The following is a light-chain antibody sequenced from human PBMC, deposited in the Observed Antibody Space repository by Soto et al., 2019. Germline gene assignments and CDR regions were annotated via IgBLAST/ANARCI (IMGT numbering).Light chain of an antibody. Sequence: DIQMTQSPSSLSASVRDRVTITCQASQDIGNYLNWYQQKPGKAPKLLIYDASSLETGVPSRFSGSGSGTDFTFTISSLHPEDTATYYCQQYDDLPLTFGGGTKVEIK. CDR2: DAS. CDR1: QDIGNY. J-gene: IGKJ4*01. CDR3: QQYDDLPLT. V-gene: IGKV1-33*01.